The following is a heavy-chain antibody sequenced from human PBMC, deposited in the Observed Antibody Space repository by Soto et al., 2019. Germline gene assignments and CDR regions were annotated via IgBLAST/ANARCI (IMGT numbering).Heavy chain of an antibody. Sequence: QVQLQESGPGLVKPSQTLSLTCTVSGGSISSGGYYWSWIRQHPGKGLEWIGYIYYSGSTYYNPSLKSRVTISVDTSKNQISLKLSSVTAADTAVYYCARDQRGYNYYAFDIWGQGTMVTVSS. CDR1: GGSISSGGYY. CDR2: IYYSGST. D-gene: IGHD3-22*01. J-gene: IGHJ3*02. CDR3: ARDQRGYNYYAFDI. V-gene: IGHV4-31*03.